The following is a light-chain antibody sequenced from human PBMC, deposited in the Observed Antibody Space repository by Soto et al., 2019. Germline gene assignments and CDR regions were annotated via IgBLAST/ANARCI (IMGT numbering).Light chain of an antibody. J-gene: IGKJ1*01. V-gene: IGKV3-11*01. CDR1: QTVRTY. CDR2: DAF. Sequence: TAVSKYPSTLSLCPGERATLPCRASQTVRTYLAWSQQKPGQAPRLLIYDAFNRATGIPARFSVSGSGTDVSLTIISFEHSDFAVYYFQQYGSPSWPFGQGTKGDI. CDR3: QQYGSPSWP.